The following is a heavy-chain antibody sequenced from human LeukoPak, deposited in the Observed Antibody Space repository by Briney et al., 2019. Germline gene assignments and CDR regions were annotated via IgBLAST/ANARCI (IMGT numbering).Heavy chain of an antibody. CDR3: ASARSTVGKGFDP. V-gene: IGHV4-4*07. J-gene: IGHJ5*02. CDR1: GGSISGYY. D-gene: IGHD4-23*01. CDR2: ITSSGNT. Sequence: SESLSLTWTVAGGSISGYYWSWIRQPAGRGLEWIGRITSSGNTKYNPSLKSRLTISFDTSKNHFSLKLTSVTAADTAVYYCASARSTVGKGFDPWGEGTLLTVSS.